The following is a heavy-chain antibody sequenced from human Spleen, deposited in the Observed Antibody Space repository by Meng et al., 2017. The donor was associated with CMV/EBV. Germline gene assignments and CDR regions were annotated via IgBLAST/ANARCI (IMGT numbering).Heavy chain of an antibody. D-gene: IGHD3-10*02. CDR1: GGSISTSSYY. J-gene: IGHJ1*01. CDR2: IFYSGIT. V-gene: IGHV4-39*07. Sequence: SETLSLTCTVSGGSISTSSYYWAWMCQPPGKGLEWIASIFYSGITYYNPSLKSRVTISVDTSKNQFSLRLSSVTAADTAVYYCARITVSGEGVDMWGQGTLVTVSS. CDR3: ARITVSGEGVDM.